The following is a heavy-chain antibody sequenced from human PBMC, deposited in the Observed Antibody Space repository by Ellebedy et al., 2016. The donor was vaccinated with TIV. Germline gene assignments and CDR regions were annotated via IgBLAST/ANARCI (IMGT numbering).Heavy chain of an antibody. J-gene: IGHJ5*02. CDR1: GGSISSSSYY. CDR3: ARMSSFPRSLFDP. Sequence: GSLRLSCTVSGGSISSSSYYRGWIRQPPGKGLEWIGNIYYSGSTYYNPSLKSRVTISVDTSKNQFSLKLNSVTAADTAVYYCARMSSFPRSLFDPWGQGILVTVSS. V-gene: IGHV4-39*01. D-gene: IGHD1-26*01. CDR2: IYYSGST.